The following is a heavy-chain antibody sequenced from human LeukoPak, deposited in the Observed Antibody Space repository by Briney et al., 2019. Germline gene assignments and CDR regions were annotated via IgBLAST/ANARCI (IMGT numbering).Heavy chain of an antibody. J-gene: IGHJ2*01. Sequence: GASVKVSCKASGYTFTGYYMHWVRQAPGQGFEWMGWINPNSGGTNYAQKFQGRVTMTRDTSISTAYMELSRLRSDDTAVYYCARGGNVGVTTPYWYFDLWGRGTLVTVSS. D-gene: IGHD4-17*01. V-gene: IGHV1-2*02. CDR1: GYTFTGYY. CDR3: ARGGNVGVTTPYWYFDL. CDR2: INPNSGGT.